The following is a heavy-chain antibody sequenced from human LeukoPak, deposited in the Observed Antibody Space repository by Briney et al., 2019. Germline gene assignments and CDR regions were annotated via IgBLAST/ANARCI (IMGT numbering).Heavy chain of an antibody. D-gene: IGHD2-8*01. CDR1: GFTFSSYA. J-gene: IGHJ4*02. Sequence: GGSLRLSCAASGFTFSSYAMDWVRQAPGKGLEWVAVIWSDGSNKYYADSVEGRFTISRDNSENTLHLQMDSLRAEDTAVYYCAIEVNGAYYFDYWGQGTLVTVSS. V-gene: IGHV3-33*03. CDR2: IWSDGSNK. CDR3: AIEVNGAYYFDY.